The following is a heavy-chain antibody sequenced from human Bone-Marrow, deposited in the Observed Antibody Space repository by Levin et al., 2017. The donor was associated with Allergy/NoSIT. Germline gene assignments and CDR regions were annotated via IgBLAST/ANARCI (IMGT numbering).Heavy chain of an antibody. CDR3: ARESVYYGSGSWIDC. Sequence: SETLSLTCTVSGESVSSSGFYWTWIRQYPGTGLEWIGHIYYPGNTSYNPSLRSRVSISEDRSKNQFSLKLDSVTAADTAVYYCARESVYYGSGSWIDCWGQGTLVTVSS. V-gene: IGHV4-31*02. J-gene: IGHJ4*02. D-gene: IGHD3-10*01. CDR2: IYYPGNT. CDR1: GESVSSSGFY.